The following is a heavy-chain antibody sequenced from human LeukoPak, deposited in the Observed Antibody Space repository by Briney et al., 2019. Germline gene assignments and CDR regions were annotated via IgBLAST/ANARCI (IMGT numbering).Heavy chain of an antibody. Sequence: GGSLRLSCAASGFTFSAYWMTWVRQAPGKGLEWVANINEGGNLKYYVDSVKGRFTISRDNAKNSLYLQMNSLRAEDTAVYYCARYPKITPYYYYYMDVWGKGTTVTISS. D-gene: IGHD5-24*01. CDR2: INEGGNLK. CDR3: ARYPKITPYYYYYMDV. J-gene: IGHJ6*03. CDR1: GFTFSAYW. V-gene: IGHV3-7*01.